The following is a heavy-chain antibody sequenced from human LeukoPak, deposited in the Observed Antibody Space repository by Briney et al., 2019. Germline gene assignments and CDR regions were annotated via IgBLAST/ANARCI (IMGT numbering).Heavy chain of an antibody. Sequence: PSETLSLTCAVSGYSISSGYYWGWIRQPPGEGLEWIGSIYHSGSTYYNPSLKSRVTISVDTSKNQCSLKLSSVTAADTAVYYCARHRYDFWSGWRFRNWFDPWGQGTLVTVSS. D-gene: IGHD3-3*01. V-gene: IGHV4-38-2*01. CDR1: GYSISSGYY. CDR3: ARHRYDFWSGWRFRNWFDP. J-gene: IGHJ5*02. CDR2: IYHSGST.